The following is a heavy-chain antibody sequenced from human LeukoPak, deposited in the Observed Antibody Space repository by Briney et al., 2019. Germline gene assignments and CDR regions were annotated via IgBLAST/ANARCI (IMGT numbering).Heavy chain of an antibody. CDR2: IYYSGST. Sequence: SETLCLTCTVSGGSISSYYWSWIRQPPGKGLEWIGYIYYSGSTNYNPSLKSRVTISVDTSKNQFSLKLSSVTAADTAVYYCARGDFYYFDYWGQGTLVTVSS. CDR1: GGSISSYY. J-gene: IGHJ4*02. CDR3: ARGDFYYFDY. V-gene: IGHV4-59*01.